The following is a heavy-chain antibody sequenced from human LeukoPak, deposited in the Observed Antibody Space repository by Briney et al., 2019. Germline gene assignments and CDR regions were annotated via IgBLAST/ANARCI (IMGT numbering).Heavy chain of an antibody. CDR1: GDSFSSYY. CDR2: IYYSGTT. J-gene: IGHJ4*03. D-gene: IGHD6-13*01. Sequence: SETLSLTCTVSGDSFSSYYLSWLRQPPGKGLEWLGYIYYSGTTNYNPSLQSGVTISIDSSTNRFSLKLNSVTAADTAAFYCVGFSTSTCAFDRWGQRTLGTVS. CDR3: VGFSTSTCAFDR. V-gene: IGHV4-59*08.